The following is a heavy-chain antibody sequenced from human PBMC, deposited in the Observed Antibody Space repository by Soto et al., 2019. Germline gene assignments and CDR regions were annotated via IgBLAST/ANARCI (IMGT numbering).Heavy chain of an antibody. CDR2: ISSSSSTI. V-gene: IGHV3-48*02. CDR1: GFTFSSNS. CDR3: ARVSWRGHLSSDL. J-gene: IGHJ5*02. D-gene: IGHD3-3*01. Sequence: EVQVVESGGGLVQPGGSLRLSCAASGFTFSSNSMNWVRQAPGKGLEWISYISSSSSTIYADSVKGRFTISRDNAKNSLYLQMNSLRDEDTAVYYCARVSWRGHLSSDLWGQRTLVTGSS.